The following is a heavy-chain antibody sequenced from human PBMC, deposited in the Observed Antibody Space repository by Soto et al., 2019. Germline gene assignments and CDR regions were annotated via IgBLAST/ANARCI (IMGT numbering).Heavy chain of an antibody. CDR2: IWYDGSNK. J-gene: IGHJ4*02. V-gene: IGHV3-33*01. CDR3: ASNVDTAIY. Sequence: QVQLVESGGGVVQPGRSLRLSCAASGFTFSSYGMHWVRQAPGKGLEWVAVIWYDGSNKYYADSVKGRFTISRDNSKNTLYLQMNSLRAEDTAVYYCASNVDTAIYWGQGTLVTVSS. D-gene: IGHD5-18*01. CDR1: GFTFSSYG.